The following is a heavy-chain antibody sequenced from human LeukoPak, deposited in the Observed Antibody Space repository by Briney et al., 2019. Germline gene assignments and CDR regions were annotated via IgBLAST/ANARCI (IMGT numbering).Heavy chain of an antibody. V-gene: IGHV4-59*08. CDR3: ARTKEVDAFDI. D-gene: IGHD2-8*01. CDR2: IYYSGST. Sequence: SETLSLTCTVSGGSISSYYWSWIRQPPGKGLERIGYIYYSGSTNYNPSLKSRVTISVDTSKNQFSLKLSSVTAADTAVYYCARTKEVDAFDIWGQGTMVTVSS. CDR1: GGSISSYY. J-gene: IGHJ3*02.